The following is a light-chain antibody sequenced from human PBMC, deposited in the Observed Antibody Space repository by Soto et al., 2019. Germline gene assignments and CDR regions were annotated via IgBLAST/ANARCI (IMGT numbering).Light chain of an antibody. CDR1: SSDVGGYNY. Sequence: QSVLTQPPSASGSPGQSVTISCTGTSSDVGGYNYVSWYQHHPGKAPKLMIYEVNKRPSGVPDRFSGSKSGNTASLTVSGLQAEDEADYYCSSYAGSSKGVFGGGTKLTVL. J-gene: IGLJ3*02. CDR2: EVN. CDR3: SSYAGSSKGV. V-gene: IGLV2-8*01.